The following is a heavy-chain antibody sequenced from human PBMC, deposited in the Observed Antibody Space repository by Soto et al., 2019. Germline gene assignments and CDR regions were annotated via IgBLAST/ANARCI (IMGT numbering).Heavy chain of an antibody. Sequence: SPETLSLTCTLSRGSIRNRSYYWGRIRKPPGKGLEWIGSIYYSGYTYYNPSLKSRVTISVDTSKNQFSLKLSSVTAADTAVYYCARHNGHLYVGYYYYMDVWGQGTTVT. V-gene: IGHV4-39*01. CDR2: IYYSGYT. D-gene: IGHD3-16*01. J-gene: IGHJ6*02. CDR1: RGSIRNRSYY. CDR3: ARHNGHLYVGYYYYMDV.